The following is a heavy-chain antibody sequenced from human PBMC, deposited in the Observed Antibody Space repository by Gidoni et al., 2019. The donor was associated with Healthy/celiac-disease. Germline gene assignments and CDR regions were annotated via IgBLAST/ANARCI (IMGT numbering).Heavy chain of an antibody. CDR1: GFTFSSYA. CDR2: ISYDGSNK. Sequence: QVQLVESGGGVVQPGRSLRLSCAASGFTFSSYAMHWVRQAPGKGLEWVAFISYDGSNKYYADSVKGRFTISRDNSKNTLYLQMNSLRAEDTAVYYCAREGSDSSGYWFRSVDAFDIWGQGTMVTVSS. J-gene: IGHJ3*02. V-gene: IGHV3-30*04. D-gene: IGHD3-22*01. CDR3: AREGSDSSGYWFRSVDAFDI.